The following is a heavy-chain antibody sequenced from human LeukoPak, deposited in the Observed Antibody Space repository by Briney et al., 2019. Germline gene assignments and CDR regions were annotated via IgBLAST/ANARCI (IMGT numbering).Heavy chain of an antibody. CDR2: IYYSGST. Sequence: PSETLSLTCTVSGGSISSYYWSWIRQPPGKGLEWIGYIYYSGSTNYNPSLKSRVTISVDTSKNQFSLKLSSVTAADTAVYYCARRASGATFDYWGQGNLVTVSS. CDR1: GGSISSYY. D-gene: IGHD3-10*01. V-gene: IGHV4-59*08. J-gene: IGHJ4*02. CDR3: ARRASGATFDY.